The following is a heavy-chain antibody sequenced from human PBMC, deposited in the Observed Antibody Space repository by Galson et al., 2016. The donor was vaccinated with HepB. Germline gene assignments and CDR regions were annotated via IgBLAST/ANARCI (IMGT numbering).Heavy chain of an antibody. Sequence: SLRLSCAASGFIFSNYWMHWVRQAPGKGLVWVSRIHSDGSTTSYADSVKGRFTVSRDNAKNTLYMQMNSLRAEDTALYRCARPHYTDIKNPFDLWGQGTMVTASS. J-gene: IGHJ3*01. CDR2: IHSDGSTT. V-gene: IGHV3-74*01. CDR3: ARPHYTDIKNPFDL. D-gene: IGHD3-3*01. CDR1: GFIFSNYW.